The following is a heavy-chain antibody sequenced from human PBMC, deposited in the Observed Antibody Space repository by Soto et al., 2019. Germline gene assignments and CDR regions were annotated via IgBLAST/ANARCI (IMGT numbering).Heavy chain of an antibody. CDR3: ARETPTYYYDSSGPGPFDY. V-gene: IGHV1-69*13. CDR2: IIPIFGTA. D-gene: IGHD3-22*01. CDR1: GGTFSSYA. J-gene: IGHJ4*02. Sequence: SVKVSCKASGGTFSSYAISWVRQAPGQGLEWMGGIIPIFGTANYAQKFQGRVTITADESTSTAYMELSSLRSEDTAVYYCARETPTYYYDSSGPGPFDYWGQGTLVTVSS.